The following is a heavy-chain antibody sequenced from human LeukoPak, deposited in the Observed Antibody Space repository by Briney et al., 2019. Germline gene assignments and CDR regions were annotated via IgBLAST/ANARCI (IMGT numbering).Heavy chain of an antibody. CDR2: IYYSGST. V-gene: IGHV4-39*01. D-gene: IGHD2-2*01. CDR1: GGSISSSSYY. CDR3: ARRGCSSTSCYSYWFDP. Sequence: SQTLSLTCTVSGGSISSSSYYWGWIRQPPGKGLEWIGSIYYSGSTYYNPSLKSRVTISVDTSKNQFSLKLSSVTAADTAVYYCARRGCSSTSCYSYWFDPWGQGTLVTVSS. J-gene: IGHJ5*02.